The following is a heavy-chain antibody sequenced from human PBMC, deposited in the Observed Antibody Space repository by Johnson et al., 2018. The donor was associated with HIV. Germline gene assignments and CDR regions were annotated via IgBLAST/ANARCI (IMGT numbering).Heavy chain of an antibody. D-gene: IGHD3-16*01. J-gene: IGHJ3*02. CDR1: GFTFSRYA. V-gene: IGHV3-64*01. CDR2: ISSNGGST. Sequence: VQLVESGGGLVQPGGSLRLSCVASGFTFSRYAIHWVRQAPGKGLDYVSGISSNGGSTYYAHSVKGRFIISRANSKNTLYLHMGSLRAEDMAVYYCAREESSPGGVAFDIWGQGTMVTVSS. CDR3: AREESSPGGVAFDI.